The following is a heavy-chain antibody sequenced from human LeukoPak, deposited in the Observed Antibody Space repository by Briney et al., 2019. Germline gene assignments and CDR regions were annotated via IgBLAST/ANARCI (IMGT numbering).Heavy chain of an antibody. D-gene: IGHD3-10*01. CDR3: ARAGANYYGSGSYYNDAFDI. Sequence: PGVSLRLSCAASGFTFSSYSMNWVRQAPGKGLEWVSYISSSSTIYYADSVKGRFTISRDNAKNSLYLQMNSLRAEDTAVYYCARAGANYYGSGSYYNDAFDIWGQGTMVTVSS. J-gene: IGHJ3*02. CDR1: GFTFSSYS. V-gene: IGHV3-48*01. CDR2: ISSSSTI.